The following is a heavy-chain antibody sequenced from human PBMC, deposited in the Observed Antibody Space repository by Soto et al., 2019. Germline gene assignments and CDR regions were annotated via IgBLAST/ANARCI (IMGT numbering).Heavy chain of an antibody. J-gene: IGHJ4*02. Sequence: QITLRESGPPLVNPTQTLTLTCSFSGFSLSTSGVGVGWIRQPPGKALEWHALIYWNDETRYSPSLKNRLTITKDTSKNQVVLTMTNMDPVDTATYYCALTRMQPGLFDSWGQGTLVTVSP. V-gene: IGHV2-5*01. D-gene: IGHD3-16*01. CDR2: IYWNDET. CDR1: GFSLSTSGVG. CDR3: ALTRMQPGLFDS.